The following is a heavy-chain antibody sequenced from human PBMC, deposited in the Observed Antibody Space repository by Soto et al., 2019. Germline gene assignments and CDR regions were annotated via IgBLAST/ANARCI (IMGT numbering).Heavy chain of an antibody. Sequence: QVTLKESGPVLVKPTETLTLTCTVSGFSLSNARMGVSWIRQPPGKALEWLAHIFSNDEKSYSTSLKRRLTISKDTSKSQVVLTMTNMDTVDTATSYCARGYCMGGSCSVYPWGQGTLVTVSS. V-gene: IGHV2-26*01. CDR3: ARGYCMGGSCSVYP. CDR2: IFSNDEK. J-gene: IGHJ5*02. CDR1: GFSLSNARMG. D-gene: IGHD2-15*01.